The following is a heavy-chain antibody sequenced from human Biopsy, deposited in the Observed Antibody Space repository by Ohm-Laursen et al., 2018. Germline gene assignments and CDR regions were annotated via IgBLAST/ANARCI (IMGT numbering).Heavy chain of an antibody. Sequence: SVKVSCKASGGTFSSFGISWVRQAPGQGLEWMGGIIPIFGTANYAQKFQGRVTITADESTSTAYMELSSLRSEDTAVYFCARAGRFLECFDNWGQGTKVTVSS. V-gene: IGHV1-69*13. CDR3: ARAGRFLECFDN. CDR2: IIPIFGTA. J-gene: IGHJ3*02. CDR1: GGTFSSFG. D-gene: IGHD3-3*01.